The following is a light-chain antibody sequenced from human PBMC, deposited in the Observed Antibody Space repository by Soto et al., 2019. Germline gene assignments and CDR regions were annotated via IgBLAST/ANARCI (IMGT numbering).Light chain of an antibody. CDR3: QQYNSYSQG. CDR2: KAS. Sequence: IRMTQSPSTLSASVKDRVTITCRASQSISSWLAWYQQKPGKAPKLLIYKASSLESGVPSRFSGSGSGTEFTLTISSLQPDDFATYYCQQYNSYSQGFGHGTKVE. CDR1: QSISSW. J-gene: IGKJ1*01. V-gene: IGKV1-5*03.